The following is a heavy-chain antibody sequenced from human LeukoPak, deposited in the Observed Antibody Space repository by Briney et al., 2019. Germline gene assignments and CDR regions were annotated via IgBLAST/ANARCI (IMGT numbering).Heavy chain of an antibody. CDR2: IRGTANGYAT. CDR3: TGNYYGSGSYADFDY. J-gene: IGHJ4*02. V-gene: IGHV3-73*01. Sequence: GGSLRLSCAASGFTFSGSVLHWVRQASGKGLEWVGRIRGTANGYATAYAASVKGRFTISRDDSKNTAYLQMDSLKTEDTAVYYCTGNYYGSGSYADFDYWGQGTLVTVSS. D-gene: IGHD3-10*01. CDR1: GFTFSGSV.